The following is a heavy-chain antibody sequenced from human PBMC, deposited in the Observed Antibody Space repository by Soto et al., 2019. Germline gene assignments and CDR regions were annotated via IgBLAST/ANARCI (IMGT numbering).Heavy chain of an antibody. CDR1: GFSLSTSEVG. Sequence: QITLKESGPTVVKPTQTLTLTCTLSGFSLSTSEVGVGLIRQPPGKGLEWLALIYWDDDKRYSPYLKSRLTISKDTSKNQVVLTMTNIDPVYTASYYCAHRFDWYYFDYWGLGNLVTVSS. D-gene: IGHD3-9*01. CDR3: AHRFDWYYFDY. V-gene: IGHV2-5*02. J-gene: IGHJ4*02. CDR2: IYWDDDK.